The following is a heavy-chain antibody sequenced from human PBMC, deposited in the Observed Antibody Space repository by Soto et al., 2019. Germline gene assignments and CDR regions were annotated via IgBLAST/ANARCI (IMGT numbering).Heavy chain of an antibody. D-gene: IGHD2-15*01. J-gene: IGHJ5*01. CDR1: GFSLTKSGVG. CDR3: AHRVPYSVSWDVGWFDS. V-gene: IGHV2-5*02. CDR2: IYWDDDR. Sequence: QITLKESGPTLVEPTQTLTLTCSFSGFSLTKSGVGVGWFRQAPGKALECLGIIYWDDDRRYNLSLKTRLTITKDTSKNQVVLTMTYMEPVDTGTYYCAHRVPYSVSWDVGWFDSWGQGTPVTVS.